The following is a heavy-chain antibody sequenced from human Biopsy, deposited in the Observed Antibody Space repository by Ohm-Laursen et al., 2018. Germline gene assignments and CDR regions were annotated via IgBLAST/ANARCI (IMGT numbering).Heavy chain of an antibody. Sequence: GTLFLTWTVSGGSISSYYWSWIRQPPGKGLECIGYIYYSGSTNYSPSLKSRVTMSVDTSKNQFSLKLSSVTAADTAVYYCARLWGGYHFHGMDVWGQGTTVTVSS. V-gene: IGHV4-59*08. CDR1: GGSISSYY. CDR2: IYYSGST. D-gene: IGHD7-27*01. CDR3: ARLWGGYHFHGMDV. J-gene: IGHJ6*02.